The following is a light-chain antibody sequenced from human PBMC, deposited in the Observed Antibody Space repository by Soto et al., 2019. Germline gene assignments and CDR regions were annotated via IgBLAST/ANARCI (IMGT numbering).Light chain of an antibody. V-gene: IGKV1-5*01. J-gene: IGKJ1*01. CDR3: QQYKSYWT. Sequence: DIQMTQSPSTLSASVGDRVTITCRASQSFSSWLAWYQQKPGKAPELLIYDASRLKSGVPSRFSGSGSGTEFALTISSLQPDDSATYYCQQYKSYWTFGQGTKVEVK. CDR2: DAS. CDR1: QSFSSW.